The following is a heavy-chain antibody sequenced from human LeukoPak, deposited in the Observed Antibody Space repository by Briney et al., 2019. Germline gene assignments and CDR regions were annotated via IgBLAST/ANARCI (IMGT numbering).Heavy chain of an antibody. Sequence: GGSLRLSCTASGFTFGEYAMSWVRLAPGKGREWVGFIRSEVFSGVLEYAASVKGRFSISRDDSKSSAYLQMNSLKTEDTAVYYCTRSRGYSGYATYYFDYWGQGTLVTVSS. D-gene: IGHD5-12*01. V-gene: IGHV3-49*04. J-gene: IGHJ4*02. CDR3: TRSRGYSGYATYYFDY. CDR1: GFTFGEYA. CDR2: IRSEVFSGVL.